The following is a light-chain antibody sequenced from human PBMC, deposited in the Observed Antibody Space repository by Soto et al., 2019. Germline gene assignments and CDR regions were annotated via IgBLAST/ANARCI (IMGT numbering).Light chain of an antibody. J-gene: IGKJ1*01. CDR3: QQYGSSPRT. V-gene: IGKV3-20*01. CDR2: GAS. CDR1: ESVSTN. Sequence: EIEMTQSPATLSLAPGERVTLSCRASESVSTNLAWYQQKPGQAPRLLIYGASNRATGIPDRFGGSGSGADFTLTISRLEPEDFAVYYCQQYGSSPRTFGQGTKVEIK.